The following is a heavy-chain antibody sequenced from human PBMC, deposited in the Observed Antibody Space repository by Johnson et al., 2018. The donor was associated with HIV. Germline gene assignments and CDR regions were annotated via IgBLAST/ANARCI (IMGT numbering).Heavy chain of an antibody. V-gene: IGHV3-20*04. CDR3: AREGGTFYDSSGSLAFDI. J-gene: IGHJ3*02. CDR1: GFTVSSNY. CDR2: INYSGGSA. Sequence: VQLVESGGGLVQPGGSLRLSCAASGFTVSSNYMSWVRQAPGKGLEWVSGINYSGGSAAYAESVKGRFTISRDNAKNFLSLQMSSLRVEDTALYYCAREGGTFYDSSGSLAFDIWGRGTAVDVSS. D-gene: IGHD3-22*01.